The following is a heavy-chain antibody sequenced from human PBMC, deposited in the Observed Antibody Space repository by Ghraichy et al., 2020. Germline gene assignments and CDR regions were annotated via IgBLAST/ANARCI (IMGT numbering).Heavy chain of an antibody. J-gene: IGHJ4*02. CDR3: ARSLYCGGDCTDV. Sequence: SKTLSLTCAVYGGSFSDYYWSWIRQPPGKGLEWIGEMNHGGSSNYNPSLKSRVTISIDTSKNQFSLKLSSVTAADTAVYYCARSLYCGGDCTDVWGQGTLVTVSS. D-gene: IGHD2-21*02. V-gene: IGHV4-34*01. CDR2: MNHGGSS. CDR1: GGSFSDYY.